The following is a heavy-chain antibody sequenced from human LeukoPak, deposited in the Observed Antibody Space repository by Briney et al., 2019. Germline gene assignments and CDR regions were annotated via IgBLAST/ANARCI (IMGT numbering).Heavy chain of an antibody. CDR2: IYYSGGT. CDR1: GYSIGSGYY. V-gene: IGHV4-38-2*02. J-gene: IGHJ4*02. D-gene: IGHD1-14*01. CDR3: ARDGGHRSPPSSPQDY. Sequence: PSETLSLTCTVSGYSIGSGYYWAWIRQPPGKGLEWIGSIYYSGGTYYNPSLKSRVTISVDTSKNQFSLQLSSVTAADTAVYYCARDGGHRSPPSSPQDYWGQGTLVTVSS.